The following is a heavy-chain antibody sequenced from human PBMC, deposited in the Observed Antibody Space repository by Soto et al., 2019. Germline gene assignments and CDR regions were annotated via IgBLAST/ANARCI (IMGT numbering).Heavy chain of an antibody. CDR1: GFIFGAHA. CDR3: ATQTTLGY. Sequence: PGGSLRLSCAASGFIFGAHAMSWVRQAPGKGLEWVSAINWIGGSTNYADSMKGRFTISRDNAKNSLYLQMSSLRAEDTAMYYCATQTTLGYWGQGTLVTVSS. J-gene: IGHJ4*02. V-gene: IGHV3-20*04. CDR2: INWIGGST. D-gene: IGHD4-17*01.